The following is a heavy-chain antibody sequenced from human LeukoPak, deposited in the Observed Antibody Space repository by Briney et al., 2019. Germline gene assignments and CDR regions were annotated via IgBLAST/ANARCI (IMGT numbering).Heavy chain of an antibody. CDR1: GGSFSGYY. Sequence: SETLSLTCAVYGGSFSGYYWSWIRQPPGKGLEWIGEINHSGSTNYNPSLKRRVTISVDTFKNQFSLKLSSVTAADTAVYYCARLAYSSSWYSSPYFDYWGQGTLVTVSS. V-gene: IGHV4-34*01. CDR2: INHSGST. D-gene: IGHD6-13*01. CDR3: ARLAYSSSWYSSPYFDY. J-gene: IGHJ4*02.